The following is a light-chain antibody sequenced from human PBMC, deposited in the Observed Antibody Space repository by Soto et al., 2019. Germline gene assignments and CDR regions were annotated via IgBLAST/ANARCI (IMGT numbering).Light chain of an antibody. V-gene: IGKV1-5*03. CDR2: KAS. J-gene: IGKJ1*01. CDR3: QQYNDNWT. Sequence: DIQMTQSPSTLSASVGDRDTITCRASQSISSWLAWYQQKPGQAPKLLIYKASTLQSGVPSMFSGSGSGTEFTLAISSLQPDDSATYYCQQYNDNWTFGQGTKVEIK. CDR1: QSISSW.